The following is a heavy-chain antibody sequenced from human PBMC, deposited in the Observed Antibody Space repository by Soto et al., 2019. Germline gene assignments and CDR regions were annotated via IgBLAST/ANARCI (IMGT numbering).Heavy chain of an antibody. V-gene: IGHV3-30*18. CDR2: ISYDGSNK. CDR3: AKPTVPFGRTAVAGPFDN. D-gene: IGHD6-19*01. J-gene: IGHJ4*02. CDR1: GFTFSSFG. Sequence: QVQLVESGGGVVQPGRSLRLSCAASGFTFSSFGMHWVRQAPGKGLEWVAVISYDGSNKYYADSVKGRFTISRDNSKNTLYLQMNSLRAADTAVFYCAKPTVPFGRTAVAGPFDNWGQGTLVTVSS.